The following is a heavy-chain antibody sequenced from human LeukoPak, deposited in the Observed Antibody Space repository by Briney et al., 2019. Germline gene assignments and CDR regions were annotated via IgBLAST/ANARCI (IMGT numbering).Heavy chain of an antibody. D-gene: IGHD6-19*01. CDR1: GGTFSSYA. V-gene: IGHV1-69*06. CDR3: ARVEAVAGNRNTYYYYYGMDV. Sequence: SVKVSCKASGGTFSSYAISWVRQAPGQGLEWMGRIIPIFGTANYAQKFQGRVTITADKSTSTAYMELSSLRSEDTAVYYCARVEAVAGNRNTYYYYYGMDVWGQGTTVTVSS. CDR2: IIPIFGTA. J-gene: IGHJ6*02.